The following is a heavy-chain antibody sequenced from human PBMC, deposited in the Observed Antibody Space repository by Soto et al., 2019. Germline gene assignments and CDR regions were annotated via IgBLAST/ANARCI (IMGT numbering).Heavy chain of an antibody. J-gene: IGHJ6*02. CDR2: IYYSGST. CDR3: ARAPFGELELLAMPYYYYGMDV. D-gene: IGHD1-7*01. CDR1: GGSISSGGYY. Sequence: SETLSLTCTVSGGSISSGGYYWSWIRQHPGKGLEWIGYIYYSGSTYYNPSLKSRVTISVDTSKNQFSLKLSSVTAADTAVYYCARAPFGELELLAMPYYYYGMDVWGQGTTVTVSS. V-gene: IGHV4-31*03.